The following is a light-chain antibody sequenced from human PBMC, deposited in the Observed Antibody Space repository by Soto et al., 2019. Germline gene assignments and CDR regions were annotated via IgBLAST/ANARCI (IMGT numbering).Light chain of an antibody. CDR2: EVS. J-gene: IGLJ2*01. CDR3: TSYTSSSTRGVV. CDR1: SSDVGGYNY. Sequence: QSALTQPASVSGSPGQSITISCTGTSSDVGGYNYVSWYQQHPGKAPKLMIYEVSNRPSGVSNRFSGSKSGNTASLTISGLQPEDEADYYCTSYTSSSTRGVVFGGGTQLTVL. V-gene: IGLV2-14*01.